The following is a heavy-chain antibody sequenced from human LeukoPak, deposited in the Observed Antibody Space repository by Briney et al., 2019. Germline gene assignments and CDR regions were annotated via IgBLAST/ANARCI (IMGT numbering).Heavy chain of an antibody. CDR2: IYYSGST. V-gene: IGHV4-39*01. D-gene: IGHD1-7*01. J-gene: IGHJ4*02. CDR1: GGSISSYY. CDR3: ARADITGTTDFDY. Sequence: PSETLSLTCTVSGGSISSYYWGWIRQPPGKGLEWIGNIYYSGSTYYNPSLKSRVTISVDTSKNQFSLKLSSVTAADTAVYYCARADITGTTDFDYWGQGTLVTVSS.